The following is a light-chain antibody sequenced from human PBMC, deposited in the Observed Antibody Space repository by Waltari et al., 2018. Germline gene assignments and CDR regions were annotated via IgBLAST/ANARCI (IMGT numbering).Light chain of an antibody. CDR1: SSDVGGYNF. J-gene: IGLJ2*01. CDR2: EVY. V-gene: IGLV2-14*01. CDR3: SSYTSRGTLV. Sequence: QSALTQPASVSGSPGQSITISCTGTSSDVGGYNFVSWYQQDPGKAPTLIIYEVYNRPSGGSNRLSGSKSGNRASLTIAGLQTEDEADDYCSSYTSRGTLVFGGGTKLTVL.